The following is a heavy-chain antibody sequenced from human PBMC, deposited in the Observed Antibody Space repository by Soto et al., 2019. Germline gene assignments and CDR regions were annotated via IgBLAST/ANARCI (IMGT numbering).Heavy chain of an antibody. CDR2: IYYSGST. J-gene: IGHJ3*02. V-gene: IGHV4-31*03. CDR1: GGSIRSGGYY. D-gene: IGHD2-2*01. CDR3: ARVVPAADDAFDI. Sequence: QVQLQESGPGLVKPSQTLSLTCTVSGGSIRSGGYYWSWIRQPPGKGLESIGYIYYSGSTYYNPSLKSRVTISVDTSKNQFSLKLSSVTAADTAIYYCARVVPAADDAFDIWGQGTMVTVSS.